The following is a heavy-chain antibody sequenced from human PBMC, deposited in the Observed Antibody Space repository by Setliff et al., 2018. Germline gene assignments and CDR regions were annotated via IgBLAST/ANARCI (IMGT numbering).Heavy chain of an antibody. Sequence: PGGSLRLSCEASGFTFRAYGMFWVRQAPGKGLEWVAVISSDGNNEYYADSVKGRFTVSRDNSKNTLYLQVNSLRPDDTAVYYCARDTGWGTFDTWGQGTLVTVSS. J-gene: IGHJ5*02. V-gene: IGHV3-30*03. CDR1: GFTFRAYG. D-gene: IGHD6-19*01. CDR3: ARDTGWGTFDT. CDR2: ISSDGNNE.